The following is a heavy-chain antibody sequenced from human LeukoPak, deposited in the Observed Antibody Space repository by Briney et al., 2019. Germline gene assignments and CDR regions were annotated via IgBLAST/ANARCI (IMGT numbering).Heavy chain of an antibody. CDR2: IYYSGIT. J-gene: IGHJ6*03. Sequence: SETLSLTCTVSGGSITSYYWSWIRQPPGKGLEWIGSIYYSGITYYNPSLKSRVTISADTSKNQLSLKLSSVTAADTAVYYCARDGYYGSGSYFSGYYMDVWGKGTTVTIPS. D-gene: IGHD3-10*01. CDR1: GGSITSYY. CDR3: ARDGYYGSGSYFSGYYMDV. V-gene: IGHV4-59*12.